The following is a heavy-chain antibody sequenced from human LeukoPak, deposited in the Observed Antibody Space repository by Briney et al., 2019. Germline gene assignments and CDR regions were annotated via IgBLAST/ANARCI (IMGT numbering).Heavy chain of an antibody. CDR2: ISGIGGST. CDR3: AKDRVTYYYDSSGYPDY. D-gene: IGHD3-22*01. CDR1: GFTFSSYA. J-gene: IGHJ4*02. V-gene: IGHV3-23*01. Sequence: PGGSLRLSCAASGFTFSSYAMSWVRQAPGKGLEWVSAISGIGGSTYYADSVKGRFTISRDNSKNTLYLQMNSLRAEDTAVYYCAKDRVTYYYDSSGYPDYWGQGTLVTVSS.